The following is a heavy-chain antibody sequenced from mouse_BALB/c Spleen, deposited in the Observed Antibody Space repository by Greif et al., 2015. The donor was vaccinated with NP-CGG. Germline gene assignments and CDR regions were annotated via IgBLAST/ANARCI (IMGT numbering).Heavy chain of an antibody. J-gene: IGHJ1*01. CDR1: GFTFSSFG. V-gene: IGHV5-17*02. CDR3: ARDWDWYFDV. Sequence: EVKLVESGGGLVQPGGSRKLSCAASGFTFSSFGMHWVRQAPEKGLEWVAYISSGSSTIYYADTVKGRFTISRDNPKNTLFLQMTSLRSEDTAMYYCARDWDWYFDVWGAGTTFTVSS. D-gene: IGHD4-1*01. CDR2: ISSGSSTI.